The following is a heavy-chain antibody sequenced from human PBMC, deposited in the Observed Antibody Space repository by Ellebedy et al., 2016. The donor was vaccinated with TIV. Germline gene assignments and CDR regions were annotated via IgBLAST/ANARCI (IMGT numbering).Heavy chain of an antibody. CDR3: AREVDYFSGSGGYFDY. J-gene: IGHJ4*02. CDR1: GFTFSTSS. CDR2: ISSSGYTI. V-gene: IGHV3-21*01. D-gene: IGHD3-10*01. Sequence: GESLKISXADSGFTFSTSSLNWVRQAPGKGLEWLSSISSSGYTIYYADSVKGRFTISRDNAKNSVYLQMNSLRVEDTAVYYCAREVDYFSGSGGYFDYWGQGTLVTVSS.